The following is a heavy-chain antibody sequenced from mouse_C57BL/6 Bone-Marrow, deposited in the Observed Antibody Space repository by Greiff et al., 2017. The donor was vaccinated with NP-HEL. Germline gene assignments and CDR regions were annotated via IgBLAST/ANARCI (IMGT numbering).Heavy chain of an antibody. J-gene: IGHJ2*01. Sequence: VQLKQSGPVLVKPGASVKMSCKASGYTFTDYYMNWVKQSPGKSLEWIGVINPYNGGTSYNQKFKGKATLTVDKSSSTAYMELNSLTSEDSAVYYCARRKLLLQDVYFDYWGQGTTLTVSS. V-gene: IGHV1-19*01. CDR1: GYTFTDYY. CDR2: INPYNGGT. D-gene: IGHD1-1*01. CDR3: ARRKLLLQDVYFDY.